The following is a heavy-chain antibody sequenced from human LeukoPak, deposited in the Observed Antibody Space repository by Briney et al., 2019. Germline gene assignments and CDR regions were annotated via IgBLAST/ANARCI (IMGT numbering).Heavy chain of an antibody. Sequence: PGGSLRLSCAASGFTFSSYSMNWVRQAPGKGLEWVSSISSSSSYIYYADSVKGRFTISRDSAKNSLYLQMNSLRAEDTAVYYCAGEIYSGYDGGAFDIWGQGTMVVVSS. J-gene: IGHJ3*02. V-gene: IGHV3-21*01. CDR3: AGEIYSGYDGGAFDI. D-gene: IGHD5-12*01. CDR1: GFTFSSYS. CDR2: ISSSSSYI.